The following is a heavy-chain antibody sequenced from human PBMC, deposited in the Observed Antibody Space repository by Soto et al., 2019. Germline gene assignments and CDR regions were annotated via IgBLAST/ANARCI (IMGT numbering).Heavy chain of an antibody. J-gene: IGHJ6*02. CDR1: GGTFSSYA. Sequence: QVQLVQSGAEVKKPGSSVKVSCKASGGTFSSYAISWVRQAPGQGLEWMGGIIPIFGTANYAQKFQGRVTITADEATSTAYMERSSLRSEDTAVYYCGRVRRDGYNPDDYYYGMDVWGQGTTVTVSS. D-gene: IGHD5-18*01. CDR3: GRVRRDGYNPDDYYYGMDV. CDR2: IIPIFGTA. V-gene: IGHV1-69*01.